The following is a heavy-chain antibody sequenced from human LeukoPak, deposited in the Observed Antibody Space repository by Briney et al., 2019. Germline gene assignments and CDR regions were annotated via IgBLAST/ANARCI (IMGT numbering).Heavy chain of an antibody. CDR3: ARAYSSDSGGYSKTPDAFDI. CDR1: GYTFTGHY. CDR2: INPKSGGT. Sequence: GASVKVSCKASGYTFTGHYMHWVRQAPGQGLEWMGWINPKSGGTNYAQKFQGRVTMTRDTSISTAYMELSRLTSDDTAVYYCARAYSSDSGGYSKTPDAFDIWGQGTMITVSS. J-gene: IGHJ3*02. V-gene: IGHV1-2*02. D-gene: IGHD3-22*01.